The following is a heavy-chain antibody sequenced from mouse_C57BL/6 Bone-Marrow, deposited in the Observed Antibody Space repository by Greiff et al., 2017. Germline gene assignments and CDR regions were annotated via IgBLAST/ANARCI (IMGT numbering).Heavy chain of an antibody. CDR1: GYTFTSYG. CDR2: IYPRSGNT. D-gene: IGHD2-2*01. V-gene: IGHV1-81*01. J-gene: IGHJ4*01. Sequence: QVQLQQSGAELARPGASVKLSCKASGYTFTSYGISWVKQRTGQGLEWIGEIYPRSGNTYYNEKFKGKAILTADKSSSTAYMELRSLTSEDSAVYYCTRGGYYYAMDYWGQGTSVTVSS. CDR3: TRGGYYYAMDY.